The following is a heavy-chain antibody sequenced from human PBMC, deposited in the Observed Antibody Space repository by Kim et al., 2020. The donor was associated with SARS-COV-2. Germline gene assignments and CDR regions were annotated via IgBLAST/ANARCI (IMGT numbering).Heavy chain of an antibody. V-gene: IGHV3-23*01. CDR2: ISGSGGST. CDR3: AKEALRYFDWLLSVVPRFDY. Sequence: GGSLRLSCAASGFTFSSYAMSWVRQAPGKGLEWVSAISGSGGSTYYADSVKGRFTISRDNSKNTLYLQMNSLRAEDTAVYYCAKEALRYFDWLLSVVPRFDYWGQGTLVTVSS. J-gene: IGHJ4*02. D-gene: IGHD3-9*01. CDR1: GFTFSSYA.